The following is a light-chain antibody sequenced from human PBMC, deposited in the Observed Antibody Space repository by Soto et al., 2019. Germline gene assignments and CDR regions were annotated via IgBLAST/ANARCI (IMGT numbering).Light chain of an antibody. V-gene: IGLV2-8*01. Sequence: QSALTQPPSASGSPGQSVTISCTGTSSDVGGYNYVSWYQQHPGRAPKLMIYEVTKRPSGVPDRFSGSKSGNTASLTVSGLQAEDEADYSCSSYAASNNFYFVFGGGTKLTVL. CDR1: SSDVGGYNY. CDR2: EVT. J-gene: IGLJ3*02. CDR3: SSYAASNNFYFV.